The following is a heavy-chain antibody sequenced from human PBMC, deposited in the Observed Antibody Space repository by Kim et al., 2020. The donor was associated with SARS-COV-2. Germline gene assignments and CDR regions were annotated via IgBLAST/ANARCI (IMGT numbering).Heavy chain of an antibody. V-gene: IGHV3-23*01. CDR3: AKGLPLTFDY. D-gene: IGHD4-17*01. J-gene: IGHJ4*02. CDR2: ST. Sequence: STYYADSVKGRFTISRDNSKNTLYLQMNSLRAEDTAVYYCAKGLPLTFDYWGQGTLVTVSS.